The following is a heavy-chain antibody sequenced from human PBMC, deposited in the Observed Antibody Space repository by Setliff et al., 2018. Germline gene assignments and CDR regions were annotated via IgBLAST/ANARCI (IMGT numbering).Heavy chain of an antibody. V-gene: IGHV1-69*13. CDR3: ARDALYDSNDRNSYYGNWLDP. CDR1: GGSFSNYA. CDR2: IIPIYGST. D-gene: IGHD3-22*01. J-gene: IGHJ5*02. Sequence: SVQVSCKASGGSFSNYALIWVRQAPGQEPEWMGGIIPIYGSTNNAEKFQGRVTFSADESMSTVYMELSSLTSADTALYYCARDALYDSNDRNSYYGNWLDPWGQGTLVTVS.